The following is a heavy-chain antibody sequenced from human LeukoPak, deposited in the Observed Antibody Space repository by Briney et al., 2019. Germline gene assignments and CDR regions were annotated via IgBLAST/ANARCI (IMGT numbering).Heavy chain of an antibody. Sequence: PSETLSLTCAVYGGSFSGYYWSWIRQPPGKGLEWIGYISFSGSTNYNPSLKSRVIISVDTSKNQFSLKLTSVTAADTAVYYCAADLGLLNFDSWGQGILVTVSS. CDR1: GGSFSGYY. J-gene: IGHJ4*02. CDR2: ISFSGST. V-gene: IGHV4-59*08. CDR3: AADLGLLNFDS. D-gene: IGHD5/OR15-5a*01.